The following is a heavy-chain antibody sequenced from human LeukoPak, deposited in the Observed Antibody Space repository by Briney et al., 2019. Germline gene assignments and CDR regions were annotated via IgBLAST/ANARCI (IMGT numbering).Heavy chain of an antibody. V-gene: IGHV3-23*01. CDR3: ARVRYNWNSNWFDP. J-gene: IGHJ5*02. Sequence: GGSLRLFCAASGFSFSSYAMTWARQAPVKGLEWVSAISGDGTRTYYADSVKGRFTISRDNSKNTLYLQMNSLRAEDTAVYYCARVRYNWNSNWFDPWGQGTLVTVSS. CDR1: GFSFSSYA. D-gene: IGHD1-7*01. CDR2: ISGDGTRT.